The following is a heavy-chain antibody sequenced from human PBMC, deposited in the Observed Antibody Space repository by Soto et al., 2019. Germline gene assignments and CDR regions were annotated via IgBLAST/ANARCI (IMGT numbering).Heavy chain of an antibody. V-gene: IGHV4-30-2*01. D-gene: IGHD5-12*01. CDR3: AAGGGLPRYY. J-gene: IGHJ4*02. Sequence: QLQLQESGSGLVKPSQTLSLTCAVSGGSISGGGYSWSWIRQPPGKGLEWIGYIYHSGSTFYNPALKSRVTISVDRSKNQFSLKLSSVTAADTAVYYCAAGGGLPRYYWGQGTLVTVSS. CDR1: GGSISGGGYS. CDR2: IYHSGST.